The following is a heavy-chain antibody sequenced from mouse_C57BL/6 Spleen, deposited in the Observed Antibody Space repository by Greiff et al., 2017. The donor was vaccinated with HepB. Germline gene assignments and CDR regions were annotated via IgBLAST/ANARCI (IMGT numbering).Heavy chain of an antibody. J-gene: IGHJ1*03. CDR2: IYPGDGDT. V-gene: IGHV1-80*01. CDR3: AFRSRWYFDV. Sequence: VQRVESGAELVKPGASVKISCKASGYAFSSYWMNWVKQRPGKGLEWIGQIYPGDGDTNYNGKFKGKATLTADKSSSTAYMQLSSLTSEDSAAYFCAFRSRWYFDVWGTGTTVTVSS. CDR1: GYAFSSYW.